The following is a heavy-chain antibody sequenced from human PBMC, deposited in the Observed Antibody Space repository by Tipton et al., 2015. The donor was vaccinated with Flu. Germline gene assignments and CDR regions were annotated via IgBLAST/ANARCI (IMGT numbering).Heavy chain of an antibody. V-gene: IGHV3-30*15. D-gene: IGHD3-10*01. J-gene: IGHJ6*02. CDR1: GFTFSSYA. CDR2: LSYDGNKK. CDR3: ARGDPGGSRDYYYQGLDV. Sequence: AVSGFTFSSYAMHWVRQAPGKGLEWLALLSYDGNKKNYGDSVKGRITVSRDNSQNMLYLEISSLRVEDTAVYFCARGDPGGSRDYYYQGLDVWGQGTTVTVS.